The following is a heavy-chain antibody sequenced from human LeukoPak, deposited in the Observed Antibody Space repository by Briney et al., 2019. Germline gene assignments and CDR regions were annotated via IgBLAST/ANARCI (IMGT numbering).Heavy chain of an antibody. Sequence: GRSLRLSCAASGFTFSSYAMHWVRQAPGKGLEWVAVISYDGSNKYYADSVKGRFTISRDNSKNTLYLQMNSLRAEDTAVYYCARSPAYYDKGHDYYYYYGMDVWGKGTTVTVSS. CDR3: ARSPAYYDKGHDYYYYYGMDV. CDR2: ISYDGSNK. V-gene: IGHV3-30*14. J-gene: IGHJ6*04. CDR1: GFTFSSYA. D-gene: IGHD3-9*01.